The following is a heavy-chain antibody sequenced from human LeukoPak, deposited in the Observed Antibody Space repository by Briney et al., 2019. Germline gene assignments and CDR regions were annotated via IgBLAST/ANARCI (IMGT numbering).Heavy chain of an antibody. V-gene: IGHV4-59*12. CDR2: IYYSGST. D-gene: IGHD6-13*01. CDR3: ARGLYGSSWLIQPPHFDY. CDR1: GGSISNKY. J-gene: IGHJ4*02. Sequence: PSETLSLTCTVSGGSISNKYWSWIRQPPGKELEWIGYIYYSGSTNYNPSLKSRVTISVDTSKNQFSLKLSSVTAADTAVYYCARGLYGSSWLIQPPHFDYWGQGTLVTVSS.